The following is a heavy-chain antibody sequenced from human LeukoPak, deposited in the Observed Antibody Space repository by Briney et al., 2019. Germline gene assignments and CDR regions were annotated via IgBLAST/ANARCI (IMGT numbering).Heavy chain of an antibody. D-gene: IGHD3-16*01. Sequence: SETLSLTCTVSGYSISSGYYWGWIRQPPGKGLEWIGSIYHSESADYNPSLKSRVTISVDTSRDQFSLKLSSVTAADAAVYYCAREDDPLAYHSLNAFDIWGQGTMVTVSS. CDR1: GYSISSGYY. CDR2: IYHSESA. J-gene: IGHJ3*02. V-gene: IGHV4-38-2*02. CDR3: AREDDPLAYHSLNAFDI.